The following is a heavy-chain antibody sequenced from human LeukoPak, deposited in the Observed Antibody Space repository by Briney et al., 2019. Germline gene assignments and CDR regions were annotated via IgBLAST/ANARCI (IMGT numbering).Heavy chain of an antibody. D-gene: IGHD6-19*01. CDR1: GFTFSSYG. CDR3: ARDLYSSGWYGGGY. J-gene: IGHJ4*02. Sequence: GGSLRLSCAASGFTFSSYGMHWVRQAPGKGLEWGAVIWYDGSNKYYADSVKGRFTISRDNSKNTLYLQMNSLRDEDTAVYYCARDLYSSGWYGGGYWGQGTLVTVSS. V-gene: IGHV3-33*01. CDR2: IWYDGSNK.